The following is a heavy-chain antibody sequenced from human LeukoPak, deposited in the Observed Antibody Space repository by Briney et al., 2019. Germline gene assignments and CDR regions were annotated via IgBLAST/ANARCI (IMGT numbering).Heavy chain of an antibody. CDR1: GFTFSRYA. V-gene: IGHV3-7*01. Sequence: GESLRLSCAASGFTFSRYAMSWVRQAPGKGLEWVGNIKQDGSDKYYVDSVKGRFTISRDNAKNSLCLQMNSLSAEYTAVYYCARCPYDSNNYYSVPSPFDYWGQGTLVTVSS. CDR3: ARCPYDSNNYYSVPSPFDY. CDR2: IKQDGSDK. D-gene: IGHD3-22*01. J-gene: IGHJ4*02.